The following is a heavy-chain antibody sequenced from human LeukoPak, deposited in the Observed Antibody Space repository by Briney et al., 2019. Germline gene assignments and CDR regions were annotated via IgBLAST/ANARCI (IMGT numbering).Heavy chain of an antibody. CDR1: GGSISSYY. D-gene: IGHD3-10*01. Sequence: SETLSLTCTVSGGSISSYYWSWIRQPPGKGLEWIGYIYYSGSTNYNPSLKSRVTISVDTSKNLFSLKLSSVTAADTAVYYCARQGSRLGGMDVWGQGTTVTVSS. CDR3: ARQGSRLGGMDV. V-gene: IGHV4-59*08. CDR2: IYYSGST. J-gene: IGHJ6*02.